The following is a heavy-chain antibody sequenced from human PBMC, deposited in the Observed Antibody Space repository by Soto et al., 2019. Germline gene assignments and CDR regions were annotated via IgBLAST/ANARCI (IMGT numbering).Heavy chain of an antibody. CDR1: GYTFTSYG. CDR2: ISTYNGNT. J-gene: IGHJ4*02. V-gene: IGHV1-18*01. CDR3: AREYTSASWDY. D-gene: IGHD6-6*01. Sequence: GASVKVSCKASGYTFTSYGISWVRQAPGQGLEWMGWISTYNGNTNYAQKLQGRVTMTTDTSASTAYMELRSLRSDDTAVYYCAREYTSASWDYWGQGTLVTVSS.